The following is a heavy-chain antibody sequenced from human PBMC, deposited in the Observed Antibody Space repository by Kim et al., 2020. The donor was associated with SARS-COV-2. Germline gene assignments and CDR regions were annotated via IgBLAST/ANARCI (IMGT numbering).Heavy chain of an antibody. CDR3: ARLVNTAMVDL. J-gene: IGHJ3*01. CDR2: T. Sequence: TRYSPSLQGQVTVSADRSINTAYLQWSSLEASDTAIYFCARLVNTAMVDLWGQGTMVTVSS. V-gene: IGHV5-51*01. D-gene: IGHD5-18*01.